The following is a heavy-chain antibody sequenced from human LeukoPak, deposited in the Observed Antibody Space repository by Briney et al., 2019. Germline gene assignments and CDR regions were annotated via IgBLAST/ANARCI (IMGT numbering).Heavy chain of an antibody. CDR2: ISDSGGIT. CDR3: ALELGYFDY. Sequence: PGGSLRLSCAASGFTFSNFAMSWVRQASGKGLEWVSTISDSGGITDNADSVKGRFTISRDNAKNSLYLQMDSLRAEDTAVYYCALELGYFDYWGQGTLVTVSS. J-gene: IGHJ4*02. V-gene: IGHV3-23*01. CDR1: GFTFSNFA. D-gene: IGHD2-15*01.